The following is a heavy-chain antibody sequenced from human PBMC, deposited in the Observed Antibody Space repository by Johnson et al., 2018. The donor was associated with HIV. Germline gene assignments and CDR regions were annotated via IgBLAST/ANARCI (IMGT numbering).Heavy chain of an antibody. V-gene: IGHV3-13*01. CDR2: IGSAGDT. J-gene: IGHJ3*02. Sequence: VQLVESGGGLVQPGGSLRLSCAASGFTFSSYDMHWVRQATGKGLEWVSGIGSAGDTYYPGSVKGRFTISRENAKNSLYLQMHSLRAGDTAVYYCARVGAFGDGISLGAFDIWVQGTMVTVSA. CDR1: GFTFSSYD. D-gene: IGHD3-10*01. CDR3: ARVGAFGDGISLGAFDI.